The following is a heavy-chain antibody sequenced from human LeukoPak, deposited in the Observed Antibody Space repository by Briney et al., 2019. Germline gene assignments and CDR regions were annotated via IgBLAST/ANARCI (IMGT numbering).Heavy chain of an antibody. Sequence: GASVKVSCKASGYTFSGYYMHWLRQAPGQGLEWMGWINPKSGGTNYAQKFQGRVTMTRDTSISTAHMELSRLRSDDTAVYYCARWGLTAGPYGYNSQYWGQGTLVTVSS. J-gene: IGHJ4*02. V-gene: IGHV1-2*02. CDR1: GYTFSGYY. CDR3: ARWGLTAGPYGYNSQY. CDR2: INPKSGGT. D-gene: IGHD5-24*01.